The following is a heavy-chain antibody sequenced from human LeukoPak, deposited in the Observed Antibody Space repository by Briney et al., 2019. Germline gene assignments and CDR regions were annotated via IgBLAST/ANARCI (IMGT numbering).Heavy chain of an antibody. Sequence: PGGSLRLSCAASGFTFRTYGMHWVRQAPGKGLEWVAVISYDGSYKYYADSVKGRFTISRDNSKNTLYLQMNSLRAEDTAIYYCAKDIVTTRYNNWFDPWGQGTLVTVSS. CDR1: GFTFRTYG. D-gene: IGHD5-12*01. V-gene: IGHV3-30*18. CDR2: ISYDGSYK. CDR3: AKDIVTTRYNNWFDP. J-gene: IGHJ5*02.